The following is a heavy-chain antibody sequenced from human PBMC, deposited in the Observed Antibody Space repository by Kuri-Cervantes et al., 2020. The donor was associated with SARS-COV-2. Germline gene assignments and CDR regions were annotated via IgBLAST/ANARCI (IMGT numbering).Heavy chain of an antibody. J-gene: IGHJ5*02. CDR3: ARDPRGPGGIVGATYWFDP. CDR1: GYSICSGYY. CDR2: IYHSGST. D-gene: IGHD1-26*01. V-gene: IGHV4-38-2*02. Sequence: SQTLSLTCAVSGYSICSGYYWGWIRQPPGKGLEWIGSIYHSGSTYYNPSLKSRVTISVDTSKNQFSLKLSSVTAADTAVYYCARDPRGPGGIVGATYWFDPWGQGTLVTVAS.